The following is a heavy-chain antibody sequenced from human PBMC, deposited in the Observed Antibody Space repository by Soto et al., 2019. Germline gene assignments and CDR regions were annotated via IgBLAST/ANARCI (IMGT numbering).Heavy chain of an antibody. CDR3: ARGLWNYSQHYYYYGMDV. CDR1: GGSISSSNW. CDR2: IYHSGST. Sequence: SETLSLTCAVSGGSISSSNWWSWVRQPPGKGLEWIGEIYHSGSTSYNPSLKSRVTISVDKSKNQFSLKLSSVTAADTAVYYCARGLWNYSQHYYYYGMDVWGQGTTVTVSS. D-gene: IGHD1-7*01. V-gene: IGHV4-4*02. J-gene: IGHJ6*02.